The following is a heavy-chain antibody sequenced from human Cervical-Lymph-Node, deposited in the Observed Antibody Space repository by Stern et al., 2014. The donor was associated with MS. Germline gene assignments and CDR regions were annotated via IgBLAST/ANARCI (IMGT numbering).Heavy chain of an antibody. CDR2: IHNRGST. CDR3: ARGYSSSWYWFDS. D-gene: IGHD6-13*01. Sequence: VHLVESGPGLVKPSETLSLTCTVSGGSISSYYWSWIRQPPGKGLEWIGNIHNRGSTNYNPSLKSRVTISVDTSKNQFSLKLSSVTAADTAVYFCARGYSSSWYWFDSWGQGTQVTVSS. J-gene: IGHJ5*01. V-gene: IGHV4-59*01. CDR1: GGSISSYY.